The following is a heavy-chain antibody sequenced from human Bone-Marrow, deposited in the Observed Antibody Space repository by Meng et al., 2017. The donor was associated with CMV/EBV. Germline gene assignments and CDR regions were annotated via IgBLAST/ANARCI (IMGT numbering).Heavy chain of an antibody. CDR1: GLTLSDHH. CDR2: MKKKADSYIT. J-gene: IGHJ6*02. CDR3: ADLGGAFGMDV. V-gene: IGHV3-72*01. Sequence: GGSLRLSCAASGLTLSDHHMDWVRQAPGRGLEWVGHMKKKADSYITDYAASVKGRFTISRDDSKNSLYLQMNSLKTEDSAVYYCADLGGAFGMDVWGQGTTVTFSS.